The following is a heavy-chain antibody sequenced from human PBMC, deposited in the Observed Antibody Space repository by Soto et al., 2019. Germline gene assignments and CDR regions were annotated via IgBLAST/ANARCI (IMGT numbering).Heavy chain of an antibody. J-gene: IGHJ3*02. V-gene: IGHV1-2*04. D-gene: IGHD3-10*01. Sequence: GASVKVSCKASGYTFTGYYMHWVRQAPGQGLEWMGWINPNSGGTNYAQKFQGWVTMTRDTSISTAYMELSRLRSDDTAVYYCARSITRPDDAFDIWGQGTMVTVSS. CDR3: ARSITRPDDAFDI. CDR1: GYTFTGYY. CDR2: INPNSGGT.